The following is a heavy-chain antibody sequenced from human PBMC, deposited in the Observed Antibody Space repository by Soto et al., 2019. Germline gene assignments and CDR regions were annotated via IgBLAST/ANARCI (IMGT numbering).Heavy chain of an antibody. CDR1: GITFSSYG. CDR2: IWYDGSNK. V-gene: IGHV3-33*01. J-gene: IGHJ4*02. D-gene: IGHD6-6*01. CDR3: ARNSDPKSIGYFDY. Sequence: GGSLRLSCAASGITFSSYGMHWVRQAPGKGLEWVAVIWYDGSNKYYADSVKGRLTISRDNSKNTLYLQMNSLRAEDTAVYYCARNSDPKSIGYFDYWGQGTLVTVSS.